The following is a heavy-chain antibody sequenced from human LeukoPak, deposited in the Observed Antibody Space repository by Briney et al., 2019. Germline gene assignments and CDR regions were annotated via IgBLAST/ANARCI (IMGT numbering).Heavy chain of an antibody. CDR2: INSDGSST. CDR3: ARDKNWFGELPDY. CDR1: GFTFSSYW. V-gene: IGHV3-74*01. D-gene: IGHD3-10*01. J-gene: IGHJ4*02. Sequence: PGGSLRLSCAASGFTFSSYWMHWVRQAPGKGLVWVSRINSDGSSTSYADSVEGRFTISRDNAKNTLYLQMNSLRAEDTAVYYCARDKNWFGELPDYWGQGTLVTVSS.